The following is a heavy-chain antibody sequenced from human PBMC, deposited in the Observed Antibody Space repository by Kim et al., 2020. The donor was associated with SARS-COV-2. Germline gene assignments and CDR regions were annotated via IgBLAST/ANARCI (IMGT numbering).Heavy chain of an antibody. Sequence: SETLSLTCAVSGGSISSSNWWSWVRQPPGKGLEWIGEMYHSGSTNYNPSLKSRVTISVDKSKNQFSLKLSSVTAADTAVYYCARDGIRVGATSGPDYWGQGTLVTVSS. CDR1: GGSISSSNW. V-gene: IGHV4-4*02. CDR3: ARDGIRVGATSGPDY. J-gene: IGHJ4*02. D-gene: IGHD1-26*01. CDR2: MYHSGST.